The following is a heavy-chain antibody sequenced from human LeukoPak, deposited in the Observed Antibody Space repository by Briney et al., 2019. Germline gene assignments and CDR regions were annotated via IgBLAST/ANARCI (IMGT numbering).Heavy chain of an antibody. V-gene: IGHV4-34*01. CDR1: GGSFCGYY. Sequence: SETLSLTCAVYGGSFCGYYWSWIRQPPGKGLEWIGEINNSGSTNYNPSLKSRVTISVDTSKNQFSLKLSSVTAADTAVYYCAGGSPDYDILTGYSLWYYFDYWGQGTLVTVSS. CDR2: INNSGST. D-gene: IGHD3-9*01. CDR3: AGGSPDYDILTGYSLWYYFDY. J-gene: IGHJ4*02.